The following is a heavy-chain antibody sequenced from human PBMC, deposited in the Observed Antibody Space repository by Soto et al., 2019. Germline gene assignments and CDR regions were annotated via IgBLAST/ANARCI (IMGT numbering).Heavy chain of an antibody. J-gene: IGHJ6*02. CDR1: GCSISSSSYY. D-gene: IGHD3-16*01. Sequence: PXETLSLTCTVSGCSISSSSYYWGWIRQPPGKGLEWIGSIYYSGSTYYNPSLKSRVTISVDTSKNQFSLKLSSVTAADTAVYYCAGPGGAYYGMDVWGQGTTVTVSS. V-gene: IGHV4-39*01. CDR2: IYYSGST. CDR3: AGPGGAYYGMDV.